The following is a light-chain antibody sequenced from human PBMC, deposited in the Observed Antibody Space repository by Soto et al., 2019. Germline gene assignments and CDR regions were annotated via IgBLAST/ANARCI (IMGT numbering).Light chain of an antibody. CDR2: EVS. CDR3: SSYTSATTWV. CDR1: STDVGGYDH. J-gene: IGLJ3*02. V-gene: IGLV2-14*01. Sequence: QSALTQPASVSESPGQSITISYIGTSTDVGGYDHVSWYQQHPGKAPKVIISEVSNRPSGVSTRFSGSKSGNTASLTISGLQTEDEADYYCSSYTSATTWVFGGGTKVTVL.